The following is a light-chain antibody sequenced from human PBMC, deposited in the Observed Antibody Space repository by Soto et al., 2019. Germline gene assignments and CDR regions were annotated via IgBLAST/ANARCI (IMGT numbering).Light chain of an antibody. J-gene: IGKJ1*01. Sequence: AIQMTQSPSSLSASVGDRVTITCRASQGIRNDLGWYQLKPGKAPKLLIYAASSLQSGVPSRFSGSGSSTGFTLTISSLQPEDFATYYCLQDFNYPWTFGQGTKVDIK. CDR3: LQDFNYPWT. CDR1: QGIRND. V-gene: IGKV1-6*01. CDR2: AAS.